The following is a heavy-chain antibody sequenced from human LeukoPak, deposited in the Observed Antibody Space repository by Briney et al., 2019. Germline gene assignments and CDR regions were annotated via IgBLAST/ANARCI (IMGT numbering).Heavy chain of an antibody. CDR1: GGSISSYY. J-gene: IGHJ6*03. D-gene: IGHD6-13*01. V-gene: IGHV4-59*01. CDR2: IYYSGST. Sequence: PSETLSLTCTVSGGSISSYYWSWIRQPPGKGLEWIGYIYYSGSTNYNPSLKSRVTISVDTSKNQFSLKLSSVTAADTAVYYCARDRAAGTTRSSYYYYMDVWGKGTTVTVSS. CDR3: ARDRAAGTTRSSYYYYMDV.